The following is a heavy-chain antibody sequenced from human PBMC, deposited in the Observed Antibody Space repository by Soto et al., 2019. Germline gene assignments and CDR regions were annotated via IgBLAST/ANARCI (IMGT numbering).Heavy chain of an antibody. Sequence: EVQLVESGGGLIQPGGSLRLSCAVSGFTVSNNYMSWVRQAPGKGLEGVSVIYSGGYTAYGDSVKGRFTISRDNSKNTVFLQRNSRGAAEAAVYYCGAPPGGGDYWGQGTLVTVSS. CDR3: GAPPGGGDY. D-gene: IGHD3-10*01. CDR2: IYSGGYT. J-gene: IGHJ4*02. CDR1: GFTVSNNY. V-gene: IGHV3-53*01.